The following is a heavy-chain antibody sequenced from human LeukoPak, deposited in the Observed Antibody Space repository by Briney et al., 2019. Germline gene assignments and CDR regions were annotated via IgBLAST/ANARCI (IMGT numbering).Heavy chain of an antibody. CDR3: AREVDMHYYDSSGYSHAFDI. Sequence: PGGSLRLSCAASGFTFSSYAMHWVRQAPGKGLEYVSAISSNGGSTYYANSVKGRFTISRDNSKNTLYLQMGSLRAEDMAVYYCAREVDMHYYDSSGYSHAFDIWGQGTMVTVSS. CDR1: GFTFSSYA. J-gene: IGHJ3*02. D-gene: IGHD3-22*01. V-gene: IGHV3-64*01. CDR2: ISSNGGST.